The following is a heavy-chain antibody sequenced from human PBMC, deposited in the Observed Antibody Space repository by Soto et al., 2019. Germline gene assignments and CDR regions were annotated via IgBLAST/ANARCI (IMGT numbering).Heavy chain of an antibody. Sequence: QVQLVQSGAEVKKPGSSVKVSCKASGGTFSSYAITWVRQAPGQGLEWMGGIIPIFGTANYAQKFQARVTVTADETTSTAYMDLSSLRSEDTAVYYCARDRGPRSGDYPYWFDPWGQGALVTVSS. CDR3: ARDRGPRSGDYPYWFDP. J-gene: IGHJ5*02. CDR2: IIPIFGTA. D-gene: IGHD3-22*01. V-gene: IGHV1-69*12. CDR1: GGTFSSYA.